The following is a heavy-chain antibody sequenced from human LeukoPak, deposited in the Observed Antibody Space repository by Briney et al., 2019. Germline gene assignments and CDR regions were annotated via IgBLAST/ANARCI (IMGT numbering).Heavy chain of an antibody. CDR3: ARCRIGTYYYDSSGYYSPYYFDY. Sequence: SETLSLTCAVYGGSFSGYYWSWIRQPPGKGLEWIGEINHSGSTNYNPSLKSRVTISVDTSKNQFSLKLSSVTAADTAVYYCARCRIGTYYYDSSGYYSPYYFDYWGQGTLVTVSS. J-gene: IGHJ4*02. D-gene: IGHD3-22*01. V-gene: IGHV4-34*01. CDR1: GGSFSGYY. CDR2: INHSGST.